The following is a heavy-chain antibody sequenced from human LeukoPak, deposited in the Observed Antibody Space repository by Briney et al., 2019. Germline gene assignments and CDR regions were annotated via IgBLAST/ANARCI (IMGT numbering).Heavy chain of an antibody. J-gene: IGHJ4*02. CDR1: GFTFSSYG. V-gene: IGHV3-30*02. D-gene: IGHD3-22*01. CDR3: AKNLRDSSGYYPNTRSDY. Sequence: GGSLRLSCAASGFTFSSYGMHWVRQAPGKGLEWVAFIRYDGSNKYYADSVKGRFTISRDNSKNMLYLQMNSLRAEDTAVYYCAKNLRDSSGYYPNTRSDYWGQGTLVTVSS. CDR2: IRYDGSNK.